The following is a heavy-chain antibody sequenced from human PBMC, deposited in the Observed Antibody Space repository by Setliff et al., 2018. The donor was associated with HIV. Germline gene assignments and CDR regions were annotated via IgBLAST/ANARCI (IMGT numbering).Heavy chain of an antibody. CDR2: INHSGIS. CDR1: GGSFSGHY. J-gene: IGHJ4*02. V-gene: IGHV4-34*01. D-gene: IGHD3-3*01. CDR3: ARGGGFWSGQLDF. Sequence: SETLSLTCAVYGGSFSGHYWSWIRQPPGKGLEWIGEINHSGISNFNPSLKSRVTIPIDTPRNQFSLKLSSVTAADTAVYYCARGGGFWSGQLDFWGQGTLVAVSS.